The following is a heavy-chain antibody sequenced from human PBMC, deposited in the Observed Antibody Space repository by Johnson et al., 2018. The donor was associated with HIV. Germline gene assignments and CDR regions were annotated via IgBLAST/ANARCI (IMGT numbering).Heavy chain of an antibody. CDR3: TRGARTHQLRLGAFDV. D-gene: IGHD1-1*01. CDR1: GFTFSSYW. Sequence: EQLVESGGGVVQPGRSLRLSCAASGFTFSSYWMHWVRQAPGKGLEWVSYISSSGSTIYYADSVKGRFTISRDNSKNTLYLQMNSLRAEDTAMYFCTRGARTHQLRLGAFDVWGQGTMVTVSS. CDR2: ISSSGSTI. J-gene: IGHJ3*01. V-gene: IGHV3-48*01.